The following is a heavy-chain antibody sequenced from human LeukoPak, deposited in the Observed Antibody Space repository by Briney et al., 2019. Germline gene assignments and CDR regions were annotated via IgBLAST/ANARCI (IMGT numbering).Heavy chain of an antibody. CDR3: ATYRQVLLPFES. CDR2: IVGSGGST. CDR1: GFTFVDYG. J-gene: IGHJ4*02. V-gene: IGHV3-23*01. D-gene: IGHD2-8*02. Sequence: AGGSLRLSCAASGFTFVDYGMIWVRQAPGKGLDWVSAIVGSGGSTYYADSVQGRFTISRGNSKNTLYLQMNSLRAEDTAIYYCATYRQVLLPFESWGQGTLVTVSS.